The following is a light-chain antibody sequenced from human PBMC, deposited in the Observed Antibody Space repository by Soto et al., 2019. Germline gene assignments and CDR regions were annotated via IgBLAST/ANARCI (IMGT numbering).Light chain of an antibody. CDR1: SSDVGGYNS. CDR2: DVS. Sequence: QSALTQPASVSGSPGESITISCTGTSSDVGGYNSVSWYQHHPGKAPKLILYDVSDRPSGVSYRFSGSKSGNTASLTISGLQAADEAIYFCSSGTSSMTNIFGSGAKLSVL. V-gene: IGLV2-14*03. CDR3: SSGTSSMTNI. J-gene: IGLJ1*01.